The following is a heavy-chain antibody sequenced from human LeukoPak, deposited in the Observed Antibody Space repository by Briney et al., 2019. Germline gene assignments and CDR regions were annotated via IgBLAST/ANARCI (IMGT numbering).Heavy chain of an antibody. V-gene: IGHV4-4*02. CDR1: GGSISSSNW. CDR2: IYHSGST. D-gene: IGHD5-24*01. J-gene: IGHJ4*02. Sequence: SETLSLTCAVSGGSISSSNWWSWVRRPPGKGLEWIGEIYHSGSTNYNPSLKSRVTISVDKSKNQFSLKLSSVTAADTAVYYCARRWLQFRGLAPFDYWGQGTLVTVSS. CDR3: ARRWLQFRGLAPFDY.